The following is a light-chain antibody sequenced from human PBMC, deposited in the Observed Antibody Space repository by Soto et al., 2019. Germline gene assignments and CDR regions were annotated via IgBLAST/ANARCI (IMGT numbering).Light chain of an antibody. Sequence: QAVVTQEPSLTVSPGGTVTLTCASSTGAVTSGYYPNWFQQKPGQAPRALIYSTSNQHSWTPARFSGSLLGGKAALTLSGVQPEDEAEYYCLLYYGGAHGVFGGGTKVTVL. J-gene: IGLJ2*01. CDR1: TGAVTSGYY. CDR3: LLYYGGAHGV. V-gene: IGLV7-43*01. CDR2: STS.